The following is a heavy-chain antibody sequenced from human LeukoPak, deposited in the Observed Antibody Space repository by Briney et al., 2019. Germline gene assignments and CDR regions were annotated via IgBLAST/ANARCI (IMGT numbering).Heavy chain of an antibody. CDR3: ARGGEWELLRMLVYFDY. CDR1: GVSFSGYY. J-gene: IGHJ4*02. V-gene: IGHV4-34*01. CDR2: INHSGST. D-gene: IGHD1-26*01. Sequence: SETLSLTCAVYGVSFSGYYWSWIRQPPGKGLEWIGEINHSGSTNYNPSLKSRVTISVDTSKNQFSLKLSSVTAADTAVYYCARGGEWELLRMLVYFDYWGQGTLVTVSS.